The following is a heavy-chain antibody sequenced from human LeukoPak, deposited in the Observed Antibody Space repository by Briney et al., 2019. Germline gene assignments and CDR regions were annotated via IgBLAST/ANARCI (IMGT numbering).Heavy chain of an antibody. Sequence: SETLSLTCTVSGGSISSSSYYWGWIRQPPGKGLEWIGSIYYSGSTYYNPSLKSRVTISVDTSKNQFSLKLSSVTATDTAVYYCARLNKSGWFDPWGQGTLVTVSS. CDR3: ARLNKSGWFDP. J-gene: IGHJ5*02. CDR1: GGSISSSSYY. CDR2: IYYSGST. D-gene: IGHD1/OR15-1a*01. V-gene: IGHV4-39*01.